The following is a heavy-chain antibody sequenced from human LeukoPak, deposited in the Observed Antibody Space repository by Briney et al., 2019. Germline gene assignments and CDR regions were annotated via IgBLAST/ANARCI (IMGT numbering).Heavy chain of an antibody. J-gene: IGHJ6*02. V-gene: IGHV3-30-3*01. CDR3: ARGYGDYSAGYYYSYGMDV. CDR2: ISYDGSNK. CDR1: GFTFSSYA. D-gene: IGHD4-17*01. Sequence: GRSLRLSCAASGFTFSSYAMHWVRQAPGKGLEWVAVISYDGSNKYYADSVKGRFTISRDNSKNTLYLQMNSLRAEDTAVYYCARGYGDYSAGYYYSYGMDVWGQGTTVTVSS.